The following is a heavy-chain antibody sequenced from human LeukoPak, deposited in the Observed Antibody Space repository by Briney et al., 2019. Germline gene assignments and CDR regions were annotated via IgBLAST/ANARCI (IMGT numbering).Heavy chain of an antibody. CDR2: IKEDGGEQ. Sequence: GGSLRLSCAASGFTFSTYWMTWVRQTPGKGLEWVANIKEDGGEQNYVDSVEGRFTISRDNTKNSVFLQMNSLRVEDTAVYYCARDRAVAGLFDNWGQGILVTVSS. J-gene: IGHJ4*02. V-gene: IGHV3-7*01. CDR1: GFTFSTYW. CDR3: ARDRAVAGLFDN. D-gene: IGHD6-19*01.